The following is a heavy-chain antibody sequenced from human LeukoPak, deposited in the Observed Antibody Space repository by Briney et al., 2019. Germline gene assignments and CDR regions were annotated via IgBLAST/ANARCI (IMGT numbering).Heavy chain of an antibody. Sequence: GGSLRLSCAASGFTVSSNYMSWVRQAPGKGLEWVSAISGSGGSTYYADSVKGRFTISRDNSKNTLYLQMKSLRAEDTAVYYCAKDSTVVTPEYWGQGTLVTVSS. D-gene: IGHD4-23*01. CDR3: AKDSTVVTPEY. V-gene: IGHV3-23*01. CDR1: GFTVSSNY. CDR2: ISGSGGST. J-gene: IGHJ4*02.